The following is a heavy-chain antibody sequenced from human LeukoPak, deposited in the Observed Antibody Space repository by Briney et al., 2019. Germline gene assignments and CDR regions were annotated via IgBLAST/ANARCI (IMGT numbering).Heavy chain of an antibody. V-gene: IGHV3-23*01. Sequence: GGSLRLSCVASGFCFNNYAINWVRQAAGRGLGWVSLIIGSSGSTFYADSVRGGFTISRDKSKTTLYLQMNSLSAEDTAVYYCAKGAYDYIEIAYFDYWGQGSLVTVSS. CDR3: AKGAYDYIEIAYFDY. J-gene: IGHJ4*02. CDR1: GFCFNNYA. D-gene: IGHD5-12*01. CDR2: IIGSSGST.